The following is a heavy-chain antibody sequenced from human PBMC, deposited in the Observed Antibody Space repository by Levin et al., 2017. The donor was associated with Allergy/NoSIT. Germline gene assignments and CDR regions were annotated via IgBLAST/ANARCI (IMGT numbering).Heavy chain of an antibody. CDR2: IFSGGIT. CDR1: GGSISGYF. CDR3: AREAGGSRQHDF. J-gene: IGHJ4*02. D-gene: IGHD2-15*01. Sequence: SETLSLTCTVSGGSISGYFWSWIRQPAGKGLEWIGRIFSGGITNYNASLESRVTMSLDTSKNQFSLQLTSVAAADTAVYYCAREAGGSRQHDFWGQGTLVTVSS. V-gene: IGHV4-4*07.